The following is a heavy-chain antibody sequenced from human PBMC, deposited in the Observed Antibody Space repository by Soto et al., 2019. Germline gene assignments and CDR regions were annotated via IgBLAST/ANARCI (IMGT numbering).Heavy chain of an antibody. V-gene: IGHV4-59*01. CDR3: TSSYSTSSSPDY. J-gene: IGHJ4*02. D-gene: IGHD6-6*01. CDR1: GGSMRNYY. CDR2: VYHSGST. Sequence: SETLSLTCSVSGGSMRNYYWNWIRQPPGRGLEWIGYVYHSGSTNYNPSLKSRVSMSVDVSRNHFSLTLHSVTAADTAVYFCTSSYSTSSSPDYWGQGTLVTV.